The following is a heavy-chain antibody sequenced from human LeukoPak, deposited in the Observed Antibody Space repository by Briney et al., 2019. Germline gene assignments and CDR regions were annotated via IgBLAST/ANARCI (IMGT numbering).Heavy chain of an antibody. Sequence: SQTLSLTCTVSGGSISSGGYYWSWIRQYPGKGLEWIGYIYYSGSTYYNPSLKSRVTISVDTSKNQFSLKLSSVTAADTAVYYCARSPRSCSSTSCYTGWFDPWGQGTLVTVSS. V-gene: IGHV4-31*03. CDR2: IYYSGST. D-gene: IGHD2-2*02. CDR1: GGSISSGGYY. J-gene: IGHJ5*02. CDR3: ARSPRSCSSTSCYTGWFDP.